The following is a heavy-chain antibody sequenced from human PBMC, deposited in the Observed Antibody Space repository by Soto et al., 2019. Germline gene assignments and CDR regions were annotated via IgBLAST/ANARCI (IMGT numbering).Heavy chain of an antibody. J-gene: IGHJ6*02. V-gene: IGHV4-4*07. CDR1: GGSISGYH. CDR3: ARDQYSYGHTPYYYGMDV. D-gene: IGHD5-18*01. CDR2: IYTSGST. Sequence: PSETLSLTCTVSGGSISGYHWSWIRQTAGKGLEWIGHIYTSGSTTYNPSFRGRVTFSIDTSKNQFSLKLSSVTAADTAVYYCARDQYSYGHTPYYYGMDVWGQGTTVTVSS.